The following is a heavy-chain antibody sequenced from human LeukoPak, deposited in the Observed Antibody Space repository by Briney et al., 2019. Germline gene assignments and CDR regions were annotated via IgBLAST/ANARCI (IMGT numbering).Heavy chain of an antibody. J-gene: IGHJ4*02. Sequence: ASVKVSCKASGYTFTGYYMHWVRQAPGQGLEWMAWINPNSGGTNYAQKFQGRVTMTRDTSISTAYMELSRLRSDDTAVYYCARDRRFLEWLLSYWGQGTLVTVSS. CDR1: GYTFTGYY. V-gene: IGHV1-2*02. CDR3: ARDRRFLEWLLSY. D-gene: IGHD3-3*01. CDR2: INPNSGGT.